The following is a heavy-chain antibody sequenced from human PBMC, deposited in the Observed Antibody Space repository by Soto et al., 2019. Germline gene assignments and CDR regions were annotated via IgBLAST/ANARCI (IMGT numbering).Heavy chain of an antibody. CDR1: GFTFSSYS. CDR3: AKEVRRSEFDH. D-gene: IGHD4-17*01. Sequence: GGSLRLSCAASGFTFSSYSMNWVRQAPGKGLEWVSSLSSSSSTTYYADSVKGRFTISRDNPKNTLYLQMNSLRAEDTAVYYCAKEVRRSEFDHWGQGTLVTVSS. J-gene: IGHJ4*02. V-gene: IGHV3-21*04. CDR2: LSSSSSTT.